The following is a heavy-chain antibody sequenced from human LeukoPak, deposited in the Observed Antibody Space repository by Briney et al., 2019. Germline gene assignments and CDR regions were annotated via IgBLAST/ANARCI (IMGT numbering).Heavy chain of an antibody. Sequence: PGGSLRLSCAASGFTFSSYAMSWVRQAPGKGLERVSAISGSGGSTYYADSVKGRFTISRDNSKNTLYLQMNSLRAEDTAVYYCAKDRRIAVAGTTFDYWGQGTLVTVSS. D-gene: IGHD6-19*01. CDR3: AKDRRIAVAGTTFDY. V-gene: IGHV3-23*01. J-gene: IGHJ4*02. CDR1: GFTFSSYA. CDR2: ISGSGGST.